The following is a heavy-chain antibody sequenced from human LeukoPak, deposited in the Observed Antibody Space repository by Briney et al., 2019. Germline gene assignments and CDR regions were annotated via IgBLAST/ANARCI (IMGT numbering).Heavy chain of an antibody. CDR3: ARDPTSIVVVPAAIAEDY. D-gene: IGHD2-2*02. Sequence: GGSLRLSCAASGFTFSDYYMSWIRQAPGKGLEWVSYISSSGSTIYYADSVKGRFTISRDNAKNSLYLQMNSLRAEDTAVYYCARDPTSIVVVPAAIAEDYWGQGTLVTVSS. CDR2: ISSSGSTI. V-gene: IGHV3-11*04. J-gene: IGHJ4*02. CDR1: GFTFSDYY.